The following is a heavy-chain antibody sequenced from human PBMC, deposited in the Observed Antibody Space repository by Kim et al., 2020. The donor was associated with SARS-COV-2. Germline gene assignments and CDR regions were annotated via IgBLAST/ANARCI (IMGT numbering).Heavy chain of an antibody. CDR1: GFTFSSYA. V-gene: IGHV3-23*01. CDR3: ANSPYSVNLLFED. J-gene: IGHJ4*02. CDR2: ITTGGVA. D-gene: IGHD1-26*01. Sequence: GGSLRLSCAASGFTFSSYAMNWVRQAPEKGLEWVSSITTGGVAWYADPVRGRFIISRDNSMLTVSLQINSLRAEDSAVYFCANSPYSVNLLFEDWGQGTLVAVSS.